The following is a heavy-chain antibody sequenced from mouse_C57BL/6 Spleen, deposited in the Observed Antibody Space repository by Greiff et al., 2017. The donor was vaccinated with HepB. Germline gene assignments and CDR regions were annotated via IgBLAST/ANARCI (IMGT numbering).Heavy chain of an antibody. CDR1: GYTFTSYW. Sequence: QVQLQQPGAELVMPGASVKLSCKASGYTFTSYWMHWVKQRPGQGLEWIGEIDPSDSDTNYNQKFKGKSTLTVDKSSSTAYMQISSLTSEDSAVYYCARRGYYGNLYYFDYWGKGTTLTVSS. V-gene: IGHV1-69*01. CDR3: ARRGYYGNLYYFDY. CDR2: IDPSDSDT. J-gene: IGHJ2*01. D-gene: IGHD2-1*01.